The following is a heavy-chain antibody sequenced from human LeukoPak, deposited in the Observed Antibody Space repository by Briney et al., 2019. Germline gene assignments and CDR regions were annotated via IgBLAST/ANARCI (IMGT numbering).Heavy chain of an antibody. CDR3: AIGYCSSTSCNNWFDP. CDR1: GYTFTGYY. CDR2: INPNSGGT. Sequence: ASVKVSCKASGYTFTGYYMHWVRQAPGQGLEWMGWINPNSGGTNYAQKFQGWVTMTRDTSISTAYMELSRLRSDDTAVYYCAIGYCSSTSCNNWFDPWGQGTLVTVSS. D-gene: IGHD2-2*01. J-gene: IGHJ5*02. V-gene: IGHV1-2*04.